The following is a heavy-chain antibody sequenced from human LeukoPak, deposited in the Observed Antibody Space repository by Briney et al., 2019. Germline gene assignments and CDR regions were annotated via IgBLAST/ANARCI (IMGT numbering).Heavy chain of an antibody. J-gene: IGHJ6*02. D-gene: IGHD5-24*01. CDR2: IYTSGST. CDR1: GGSISSGSYY. V-gene: IGHV4-61*02. CDR3: AREEDGYNILGFGGMDV. Sequence: PSQTLSLTCTVSGGSISSGSYYWSWIRQPAGKGLEWIGRIYTSGSTNYNPSLKSRVTISVDTSKNQFSLKLSSVTAADTAVYYCAREEDGYNILGFGGMDVWGQGTTVTVSS.